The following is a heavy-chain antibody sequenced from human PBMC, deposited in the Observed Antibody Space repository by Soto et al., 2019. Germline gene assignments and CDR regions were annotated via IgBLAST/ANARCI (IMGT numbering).Heavy chain of an antibody. J-gene: IGHJ6*02. Sequence: GGFLRLSCAASGFTFSSYGMHWVRQAPDKGLEWVAVISYDGSNKYYADSVKGRFTISRDNSKNTLYLQMNSLRAEDTAVYYCAKGDSAARDYYYGMDVWGQGTTVTVSS. CDR1: GFTFSSYG. CDR2: ISYDGSNK. V-gene: IGHV3-30*18. CDR3: AKGDSAARDYYYGMDV. D-gene: IGHD6-6*01.